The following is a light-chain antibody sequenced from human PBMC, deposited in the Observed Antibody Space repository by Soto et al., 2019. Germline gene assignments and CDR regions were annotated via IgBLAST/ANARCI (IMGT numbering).Light chain of an antibody. CDR2: GVS. V-gene: IGKV3-20*01. CDR3: QQYGSSPIT. J-gene: IGKJ5*01. CDR1: QSVSSTY. Sequence: EIVLTQSPATLSLSPGEKDNLSCRASQSVSSTYLAWYQQKPGQAPRLLIYGVSSRATGTPDRFSGSGSGTDFTLTISRLGPEDFAVYYCQQYGSSPITFGQGTRLEI.